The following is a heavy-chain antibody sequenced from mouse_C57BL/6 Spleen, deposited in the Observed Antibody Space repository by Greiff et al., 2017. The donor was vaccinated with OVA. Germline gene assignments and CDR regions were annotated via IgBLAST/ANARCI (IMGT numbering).Heavy chain of an antibody. Sequence: QVQLQQSGPELVKPGASVKISCKASGYSFTSYYIHWVKQRPGQGLEWIGWIYPGSGNTKYNQKFKDKATLTADKSSSTAYMQLSSLTYEDSAVYYCAREEDMIKKFAYWGQGTLVTVSA. J-gene: IGHJ3*01. V-gene: IGHV1-66*01. CDR3: AREEDMIKKFAY. CDR1: GYSFTSYY. D-gene: IGHD2-4*01. CDR2: IYPGSGNT.